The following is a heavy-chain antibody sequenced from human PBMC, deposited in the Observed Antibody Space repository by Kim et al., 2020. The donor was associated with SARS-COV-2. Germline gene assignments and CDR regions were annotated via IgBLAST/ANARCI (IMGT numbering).Heavy chain of an antibody. CDR2: IRSKANSYAT. V-gene: IGHV3-73*01. D-gene: IGHD2-2*01. J-gene: IGHJ4*02. Sequence: VQAGGSLKLSCAASGFMFSGSAIHWVRQASGKGLEWVGRIRSKANSYATAYAASVSGRFTISRDDSQNTAFLQMNSLKTEDTAVYYCTTQFGEYCTNTSCRGHWGRGTLVTVSS. CDR1: GFMFSGSA. CDR3: TTQFGEYCTNTSCRGH.